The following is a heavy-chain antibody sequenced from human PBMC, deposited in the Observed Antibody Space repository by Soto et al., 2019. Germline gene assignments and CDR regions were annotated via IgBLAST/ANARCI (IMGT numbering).Heavy chain of an antibody. V-gene: IGHV4-59*01. CDR3: ARGARIAASFLGNYYYGMDV. D-gene: IGHD6-13*01. CDR2: IYYSGST. Sequence: PSETLSLTCTVSGGSISSYYWSWIRQPPGKGLEWIGYIYYSGSTNYNPSLKSRVTISVDTSKNQFSLKLSSVTAADTAVYYCARGARIAASFLGNYYYGMDVWGQGTTVTVSS. J-gene: IGHJ6*02. CDR1: GGSISSYY.